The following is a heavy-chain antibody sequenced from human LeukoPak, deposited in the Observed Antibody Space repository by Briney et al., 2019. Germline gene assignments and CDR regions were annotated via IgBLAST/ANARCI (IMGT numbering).Heavy chain of an antibody. D-gene: IGHD3-22*01. CDR3: AKDTNYYDSSGYNGDAFDV. CDR1: GFTFSSYA. Sequence: GGSLRLSCAASGFTFSSYAMSWVRQAPGKGLEWVSGASGSGGSTDYADAVKGRFTISRDNSKNTLYLQMNSLRAEDTAVYYCAKDTNYYDSSGYNGDAFDVWGQGTMVTVSS. CDR2: ASGSGGST. V-gene: IGHV3-23*01. J-gene: IGHJ3*01.